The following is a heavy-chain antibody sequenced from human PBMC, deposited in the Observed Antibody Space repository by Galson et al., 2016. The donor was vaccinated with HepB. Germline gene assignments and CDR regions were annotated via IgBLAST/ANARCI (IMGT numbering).Heavy chain of an antibody. CDR3: SRHSFGSTLSYCDSGDPPPIN. Sequence: QSGAEVKKPGESLKISCKASGSTFTNSWIAWVRQVPGKGLELMGIIYTGDSETRYSQSLQGQVSISADQSASTAYLQWSSLKASDPPMHYSSRHSFGSTLSYCDSGDPPPINWGQGTLVTVSS. CDR1: GSTFTNSW. D-gene: IGHD3-9*01. V-gene: IGHV5-51*01. J-gene: IGHJ4*02. CDR2: IYTGDSET.